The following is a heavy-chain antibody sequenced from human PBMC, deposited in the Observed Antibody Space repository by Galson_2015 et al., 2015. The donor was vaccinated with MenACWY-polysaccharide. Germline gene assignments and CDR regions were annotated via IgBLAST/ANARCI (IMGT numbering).Heavy chain of an antibody. J-gene: IGHJ1*01. CDR3: AKGYSYSKSPVEH. V-gene: IGHV3-9*01. Sequence: SLRLSCAASGFTFDDYAMHWVRHAPGKGLEWVSGISWNSDIIGYADSVKGRFTISRDSAKNSLYLQMNSLRPEDTALYYCAKGYSYSKSPVEHWGQGTLVTVSS. D-gene: IGHD2-15*01. CDR2: ISWNSDII. CDR1: GFTFDDYA.